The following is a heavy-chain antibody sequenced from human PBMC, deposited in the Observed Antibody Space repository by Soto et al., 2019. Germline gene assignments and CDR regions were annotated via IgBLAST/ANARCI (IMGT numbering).Heavy chain of an antibody. CDR3: ARVIQAADNLFDP. Sequence: ENLSLTCTVAGGSISSYYWSWIRQPPGKGLEWIGYIYYSGYTNYNPSLKSRVTISVDTSKNQFSLKLNSVTAADTAVYYCARVIQAADNLFDPWGQGTLVSVSS. J-gene: IGHJ5*02. CDR1: GGSISSYY. CDR2: IYYSGYT. V-gene: IGHV4-59*01. D-gene: IGHD2-15*01.